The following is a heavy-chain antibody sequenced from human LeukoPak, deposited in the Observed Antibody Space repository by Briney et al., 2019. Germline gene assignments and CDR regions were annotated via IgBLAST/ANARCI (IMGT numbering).Heavy chain of an antibody. CDR3: ARRGGCSSTSCYTGYYYYGTDV. D-gene: IGHD2-2*02. CDR1: GYTFTSYD. V-gene: IGHV1-8*01. J-gene: IGHJ6*02. CDR2: MNPNSGNT. Sequence: ASVKVSCKASGYTFTSYDINWVRQATGQGLEWMGWMNPNSGNTGYAQKFQGRVTMTRNTSISTAYMELSSLRSEDTAVYYCARRGGCSSTSCYTGYYYYGTDVWGQGTTVTVSS.